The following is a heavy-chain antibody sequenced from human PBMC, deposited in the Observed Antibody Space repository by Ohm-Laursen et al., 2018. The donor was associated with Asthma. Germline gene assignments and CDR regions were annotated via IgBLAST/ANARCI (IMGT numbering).Heavy chain of an antibody. D-gene: IGHD1-7*01. CDR2: INHSGST. CDR1: GGSFSGYY. Sequence: SDTLSLTWAVYGGSFSGYYWSWIRQPPGKGLEWIGEINHSGSTNYNPSLKSRVTISVDTSKNQFSLKLSSVTAADTAVYYCARAPENWNYGYFDYWGQGTLVTVSS. J-gene: IGHJ4*02. V-gene: IGHV4-34*01. CDR3: ARAPENWNYGYFDY.